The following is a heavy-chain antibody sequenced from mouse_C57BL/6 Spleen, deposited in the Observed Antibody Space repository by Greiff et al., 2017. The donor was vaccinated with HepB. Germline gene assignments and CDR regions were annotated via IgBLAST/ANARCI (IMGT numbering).Heavy chain of an antibody. Sequence: EVHLVESGGGLVQPGGSLKLSCAASGFTFSDYGMAWVRQAPRKGPEWVAFISNLAYSIYYADTVTGRFTISRENAKNTLYLEMSSLRSEDTAMYYCARRRSSYAMDYWGQGTSVTVSS. J-gene: IGHJ4*01. V-gene: IGHV5-15*04. CDR2: ISNLAYSI. CDR3: ARRRSSYAMDY. CDR1: GFTFSDYG.